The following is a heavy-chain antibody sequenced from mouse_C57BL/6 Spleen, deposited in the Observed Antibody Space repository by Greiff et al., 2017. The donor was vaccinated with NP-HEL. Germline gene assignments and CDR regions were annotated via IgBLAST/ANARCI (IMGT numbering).Heavy chain of an antibody. D-gene: IGHD1-1*01. CDR2: IYPRSGNT. J-gene: IGHJ1*03. CDR1: GYTFTSYG. V-gene: IGHV1-81*01. CDR3: ARTYYYGSYWYFDV. Sequence: QVQLQQSGAELARPGASVKLSCKASGYTFTSYGISWVKQRPGQGLEWIGEIYPRSGNTYYNEKFKGKATLTADKSSSTAYMELRSLTSEDSAVYFCARTYYYGSYWYFDVWGTGTTVTVSS.